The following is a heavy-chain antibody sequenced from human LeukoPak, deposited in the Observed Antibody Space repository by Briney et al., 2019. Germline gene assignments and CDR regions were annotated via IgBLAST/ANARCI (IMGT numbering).Heavy chain of an antibody. CDR1: GGTFSSYA. CDR2: IIPIFGTA. Sequence: ASVKVSCKASGGTFSSYAISWVRQAPGQGLEWMGGIIPIFGTANYAQKFQGRVTITADESTSTAYMELRSLRSDDTAVYYCARDISSTSYYYYGMDVWGQGTTVTVSS. D-gene: IGHD2/OR15-2a*01. CDR3: ARDISSTSYYYYGMDV. J-gene: IGHJ6*02. V-gene: IGHV1-69*13.